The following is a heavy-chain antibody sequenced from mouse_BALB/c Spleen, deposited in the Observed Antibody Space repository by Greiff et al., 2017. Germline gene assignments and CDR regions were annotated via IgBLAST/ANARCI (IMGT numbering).Heavy chain of an antibody. CDR3: ARIANWDTWFAY. V-gene: IGHV1-9*01. CDR1: GYTFSSYW. CDR2: ILPGSGST. D-gene: IGHD4-1*01. Sequence: VQVVESGAELMKPGASVKISCKATGYTFSSYWIEWVKQRPGHGLEWIGEILPGSGSTNYNEKFKGKATFTADTSSNTAYMQLSSLTSEDSAVYYCARIANWDTWFAYWGQGTLVTVSA. J-gene: IGHJ3*01.